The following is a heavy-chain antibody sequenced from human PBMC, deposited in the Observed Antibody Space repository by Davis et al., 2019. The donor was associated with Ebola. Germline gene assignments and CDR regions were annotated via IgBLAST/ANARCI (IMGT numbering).Heavy chain of an antibody. CDR1: GYTFTSYG. CDR2: ISAYNGNT. D-gene: IGHD3-3*01. V-gene: IGHV1-18*01. J-gene: IGHJ4*02. Sequence: ASVKVSCKASGYTFTSYGISWVRQAPGQGLEWMGWISAYNGNTNYAQKLQGRVTMTTDTSTSTTYMELRSLRSDDTAVYYCARWEGYYDFWSGHQIGYFDYWGQGTLVTVSS. CDR3: ARWEGYYDFWSGHQIGYFDY.